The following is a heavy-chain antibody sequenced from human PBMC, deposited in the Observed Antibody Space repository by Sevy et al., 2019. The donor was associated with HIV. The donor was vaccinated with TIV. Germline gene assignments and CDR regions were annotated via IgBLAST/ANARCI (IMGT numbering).Heavy chain of an antibody. D-gene: IGHD3-3*01. CDR3: ARDQFSYFDY. CDR1: GFTLTTYS. V-gene: IGHV3-74*01. Sequence: GGSLRLSCATSGFTLTTYSMHWVRQSPGKGLVWVSRINRDGSITDYADSVKGRFTMSRDNAKNTLYLQMNSLRAEDTAVYYCARDQFSYFDYWGQGSLVTVSS. J-gene: IGHJ4*02. CDR2: INRDGSIT.